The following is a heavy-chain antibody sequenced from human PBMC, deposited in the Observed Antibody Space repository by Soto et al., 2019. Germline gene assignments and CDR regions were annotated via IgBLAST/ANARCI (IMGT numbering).Heavy chain of an antibody. D-gene: IGHD6-13*01. Sequence: SVKVSCKASEDTYTRYVIHWVRQAPGQRLEWMGWINAGNGNTKYSQNFQGRVTITRDASASTAYMELSSLRSQDTAVYYCATSTIDTSTWKQYFYGMDVWGQGSTVTVSS. CDR2: INAGNGNT. J-gene: IGHJ6*02. CDR1: EDTYTRYV. V-gene: IGHV1-3*01. CDR3: ATSTIDTSTWKQYFYGMDV.